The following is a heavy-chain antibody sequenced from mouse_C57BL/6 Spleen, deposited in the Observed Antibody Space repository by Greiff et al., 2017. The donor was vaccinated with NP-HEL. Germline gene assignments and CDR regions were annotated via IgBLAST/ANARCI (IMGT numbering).Heavy chain of an antibody. Sequence: VQLQQPGAELVRPGSSVKLSCKASGYTFTSYWMDWVKQRPGQGLEWIGEILPGSGSTNYNEKFKGKATFTADTSSNTAYMQLSSLTTEDSAIYYCHDSRQYYYAMDYWGQGTSVTVSS. CDR3: HDSRQYYYAMDY. CDR2: ILPGSGST. D-gene: IGHD2-4*01. CDR1: GYTFTSYW. J-gene: IGHJ4*01. V-gene: IGHV1-9*01.